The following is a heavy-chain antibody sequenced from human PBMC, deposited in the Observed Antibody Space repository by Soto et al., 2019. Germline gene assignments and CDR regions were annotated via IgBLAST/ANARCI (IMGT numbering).Heavy chain of an antibody. CDR1: SGSISVTNVF. D-gene: IGHD1-20*01. Sequence: SETLSLTCTVSSGSISVTNVFWGWVRQPPGKGLEWIGNIDYSGTAYFSPSLAARVTFHVDTSKNQFSLTLYSVTAADTAVYYCARITGRHLDYWGQGILVTVSS. V-gene: IGHV4-39*01. CDR3: ARITGRHLDY. J-gene: IGHJ4*02. CDR2: IDYSGTA.